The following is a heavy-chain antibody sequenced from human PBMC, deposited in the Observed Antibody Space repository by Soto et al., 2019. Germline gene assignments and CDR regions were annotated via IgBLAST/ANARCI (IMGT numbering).Heavy chain of an antibody. CDR3: ARGRYCSGGSFYPRGDDY. CDR1: GYTFTSYD. Sequence: QVQLVQSGAEVKKPGASVKVSCKASGYTFTSYDINWVRQATGQGLEWMGWMNPNSGNTSYAQKFQGRVTMTRNTSMSTVYMELSSLRSEDSAVYYCARGRYCSGGSFYPRGDDYWGQGTLVTVSS. V-gene: IGHV1-8*01. J-gene: IGHJ4*02. D-gene: IGHD2-15*01. CDR2: MNPNSGNT.